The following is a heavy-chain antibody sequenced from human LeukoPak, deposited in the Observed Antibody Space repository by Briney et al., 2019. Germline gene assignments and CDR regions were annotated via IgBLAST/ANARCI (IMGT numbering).Heavy chain of an antibody. Sequence: GRSLRLSCAASGFTFDDYAMHWVRHAPGKGLEWVSGISWNSGSIGYADSVKGRFTISRDNAKNSLYLQMNSLRAEDTALYYCAKAGLNYYYYGMDVWGQGTTVTVSS. CDR1: GFTFDDYA. CDR3: AKAGLNYYYYGMDV. V-gene: IGHV3-9*01. J-gene: IGHJ6*02. CDR2: ISWNSGSI. D-gene: IGHD3-22*01.